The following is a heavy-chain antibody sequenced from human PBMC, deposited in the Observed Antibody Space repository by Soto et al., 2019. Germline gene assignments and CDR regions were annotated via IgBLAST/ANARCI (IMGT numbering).Heavy chain of an antibody. J-gene: IGHJ6*02. CDR1: GYTFTGYY. D-gene: IGHD6-19*01. CDR3: ARGVAGYSSGWTLYYYYGMDV. CDR2: INPNSGGT. Sequence: ASVKVSCKASGYTFTGYYMHWVRQAPGQGLEWMGWINPNSGGTNYAQKFQGWVTMTRDTSISTAYMELSRLRSDDTAVYYCARGVAGYSSGWTLYYYYGMDVWGQGPTVTVSS. V-gene: IGHV1-2*04.